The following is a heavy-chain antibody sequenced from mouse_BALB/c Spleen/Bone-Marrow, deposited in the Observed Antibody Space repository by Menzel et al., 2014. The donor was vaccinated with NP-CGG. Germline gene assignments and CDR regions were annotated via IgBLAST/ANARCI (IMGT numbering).Heavy chain of an antibody. CDR3: ARDRYDGAMDY. D-gene: IGHD2-14*01. J-gene: IGHJ4*01. CDR1: GFSLTGYG. V-gene: IGHV2-6-7*01. Sequence: VQGVESGPGLVAPSQSLSITCTVSGFSLTGYGVNWVRQPPGKGLEWLGMIWGDGSTDYNSALKSRLSISKDNSKSRVFLKMNSLQTDDTARYYCARDRYDGAMDYWGQGTSVTVSS. CDR2: IWGDGST.